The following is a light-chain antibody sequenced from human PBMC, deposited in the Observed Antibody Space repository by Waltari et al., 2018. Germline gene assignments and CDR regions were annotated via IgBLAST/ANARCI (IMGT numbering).Light chain of an antibody. J-gene: IGKJ4*01. V-gene: IGKV4-1*01. CDR2: GAS. CDR3: QQYYTTPLT. Sequence: DIVMTQSPDSLTVSLGERATINCKSSQSLLYSSNNKNYLAWYQQRPGQPPKLLIYGASTRESGVPDRLSGSGSATDFTLTISSLQAEDVALYYCQQYYTTPLTFGGGTKVEIK. CDR1: QSLLYSSNNKNY.